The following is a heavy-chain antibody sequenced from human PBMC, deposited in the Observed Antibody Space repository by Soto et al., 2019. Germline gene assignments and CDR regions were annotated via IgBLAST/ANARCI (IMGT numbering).Heavy chain of an antibody. Sequence: SETLSLTCAVYGGSFSGYYWSWIRQPPGKGLEWIGEINHSGSTNYNPSLKSRVTISVDTSKNQFSLKLSSVTAADTAVYYCARGGITIFGVVIMDNWFDPWGQGT. CDR3: ARGGITIFGVVIMDNWFDP. CDR1: GGSFSGYY. J-gene: IGHJ5*02. CDR2: INHSGST. V-gene: IGHV4-34*01. D-gene: IGHD3-3*01.